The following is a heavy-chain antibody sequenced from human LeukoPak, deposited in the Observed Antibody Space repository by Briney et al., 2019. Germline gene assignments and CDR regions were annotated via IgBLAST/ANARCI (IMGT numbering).Heavy chain of an antibody. Sequence: GGSLRLSCAASGFSFAYYAMHWVRQAPGKGLEWVSLITANGDSTYYADSVKGRFTISRDNSKNSLSLQMNGLRTEDTALYYCAKDIEAGTAGFSFDYWGQGTLVAVSS. V-gene: IGHV3-43*02. J-gene: IGHJ4*02. D-gene: IGHD2-21*02. CDR3: AKDIEAGTAGFSFDY. CDR1: GFSFAYYA. CDR2: ITANGDST.